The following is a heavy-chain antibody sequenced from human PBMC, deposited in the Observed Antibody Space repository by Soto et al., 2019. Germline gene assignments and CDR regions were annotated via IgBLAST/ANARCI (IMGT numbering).Heavy chain of an antibody. J-gene: IGHJ6*02. CDR3: ARVSRAARPDGSYYYYGMDV. D-gene: IGHD6-6*01. Sequence: ASVKVTCKASGYTFTGYYMHWVRQAPGQGLEWMGWINPNSGGTNYAQKFQGWVTMTRDTSISTAYMELSRLRSDDTAVYYCARVSRAARPDGSYYYYGMDVWGQGTTVTVSS. CDR2: INPNSGGT. V-gene: IGHV1-2*04. CDR1: GYTFTGYY.